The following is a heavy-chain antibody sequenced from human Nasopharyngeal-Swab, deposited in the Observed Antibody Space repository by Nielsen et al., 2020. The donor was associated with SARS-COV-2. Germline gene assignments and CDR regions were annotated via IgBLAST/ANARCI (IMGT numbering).Heavy chain of an antibody. CDR1: GYTFTGYY. CDR2: INPNSGGT. V-gene: IGHV1-2*06. J-gene: IGHJ6*03. CDR3: ARAGSAYYYYYMDV. Sequence: ASVKVSCKASGYTFTGYYMHWVRQAPGQGLEWMGRINPNSGGTNYAQKFQGRVTMTRDTSISTAYTELSRLRSDDTAVYYCARAGSAYYYYYMDVWGKGTTVTVSS.